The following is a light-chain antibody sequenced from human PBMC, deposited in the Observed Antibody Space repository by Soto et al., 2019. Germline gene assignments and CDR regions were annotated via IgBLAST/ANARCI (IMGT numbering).Light chain of an antibody. V-gene: IGKV1-5*03. CDR1: QSVTNR. CDR2: KAS. CDR3: HQYFTFSWT. J-gene: IGKJ1*01. Sequence: DIQLTQFPSTLSASVGDKVTITCRARQSVTNRFAWFQQKSGEAPKLLIYKASSLENGVPSRFSGSGSGTEFTLTIISLQPGDFANYYCHQYFTFSWTVGQGTKVEIK.